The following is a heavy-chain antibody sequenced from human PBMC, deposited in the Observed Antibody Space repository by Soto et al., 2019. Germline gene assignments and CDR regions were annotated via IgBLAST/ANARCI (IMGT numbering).Heavy chain of an antibody. J-gene: IGHJ3*02. CDR1: QGSRSRKLTS. V-gene: IGHV4-4*03. CDR3: ARFVDRQLWSAFLGTFDI. Sequence: PGTLALSRTVPQGSRSRKLTSSACIRLTKGKGLEWIGEIYHSGSTNYNPSLKSRVTISVDKSKNQFSLKLSSVTAADTAVYYCARFVDRQLWSAFLGTFDIWVQGTMVT. D-gene: IGHD5-18*01. CDR2: IYHSGST.